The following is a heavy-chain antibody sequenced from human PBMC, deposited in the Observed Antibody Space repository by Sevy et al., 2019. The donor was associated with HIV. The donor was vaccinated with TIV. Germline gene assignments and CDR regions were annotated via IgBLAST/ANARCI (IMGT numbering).Heavy chain of an antibody. Sequence: ASVKVSCKASGYTFTSYYMHWVRQAPGQGLEWMGIINPSGGSTSDAQKFQGRVTMTRDTSTSTVYMELSSLRSEDTAVYYCARDPDTHDYGGNSCGFDYWGQGTLVTVSS. CDR2: INPSGGST. CDR1: GYTFTSYY. CDR3: ARDPDTHDYGGNSCGFDY. D-gene: IGHD4-17*01. V-gene: IGHV1-46*01. J-gene: IGHJ4*02.